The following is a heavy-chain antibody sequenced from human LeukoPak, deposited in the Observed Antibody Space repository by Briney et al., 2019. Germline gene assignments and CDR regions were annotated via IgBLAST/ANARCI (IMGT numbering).Heavy chain of an antibody. V-gene: IGHV1-69*04. CDR3: ARWVRGVTFDP. CDR1: GGTFSSYA. D-gene: IGHD3-10*01. Sequence: GASVKVSCKASGGTFSSYAISWVRQAPGQGLEWMGRIIPILGIANYAQKFQGRVTITADKSTSTAYMELRSLRSDDTAVYYCARWVRGVTFDPWGQGTLVTVSS. J-gene: IGHJ5*02. CDR2: IIPILGIA.